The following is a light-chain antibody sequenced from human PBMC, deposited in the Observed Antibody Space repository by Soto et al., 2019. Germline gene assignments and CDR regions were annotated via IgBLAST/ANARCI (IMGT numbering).Light chain of an antibody. V-gene: IGLV2-14*01. J-gene: IGLJ2*01. Sequence: QSVLTQPASVSGSPGQSITISCTGTSSDVGGYNYVSWYQQHPGKAPKLMIYDVSNRPSGVSNRFSGSKSGNTASLTISGLQAEDEDDYYCSSYTSSSTSDVVFGGGTKVTVL. CDR3: SSYTSSSTSDVV. CDR2: DVS. CDR1: SSDVGGYNY.